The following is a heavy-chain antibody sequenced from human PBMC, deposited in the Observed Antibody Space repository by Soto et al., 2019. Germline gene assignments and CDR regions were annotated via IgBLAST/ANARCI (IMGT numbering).Heavy chain of an antibody. CDR3: AKDQAGNRGGLEWSISNDFYFGMDV. Sequence: QVQLVESGGGVVQPGRSLKVSCEVSGFTFSIYGMHWVRQAPGKGLEWLAALSYDGNNKYYADSVKGRIVISRDNSKNTLYLQINSLRPEDTAVYYCAKDQAGNRGGLEWSISNDFYFGMDVWGQGTTVSVSS. J-gene: IGHJ6*02. V-gene: IGHV3-30*18. D-gene: IGHD3-3*01. CDR2: LSYDGNNK. CDR1: GFTFSIYG.